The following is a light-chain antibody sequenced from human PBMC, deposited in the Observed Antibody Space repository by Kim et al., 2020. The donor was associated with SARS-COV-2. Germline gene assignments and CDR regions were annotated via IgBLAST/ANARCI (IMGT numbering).Light chain of an antibody. CDR2: EDN. V-gene: IGLV3-1*01. CDR1: KLGDKY. Sequence: SYELTQPPALSVSPGQTASITCSGDKLGDKYAYWYQQKPGQSPVLVIYEDNKRPSGIPERFSGSNSGHTATLTISGTQAMDEADYYCQAWDSSTADVVFG. CDR3: QAWDSSTADVV. J-gene: IGLJ2*01.